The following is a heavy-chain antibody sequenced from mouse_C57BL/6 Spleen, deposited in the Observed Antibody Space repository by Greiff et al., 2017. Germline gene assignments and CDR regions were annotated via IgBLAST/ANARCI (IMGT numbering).Heavy chain of an antibody. V-gene: IGHV7-3*01. CDR1: GFTFTDYY. Sequence: DVKLVESGGGLVQPGGSLSLSCAASGFTFTDYYMSWVRQPPGKALEWLGFIRNKANGYTTEYSASVKGRFTISRDNSQSILYLQMNALRAEDSAAYYCARISYWYFDVWGTGTTVTVSS. J-gene: IGHJ1*03. CDR3: ARISYWYFDV. CDR2: IRNKANGYTT.